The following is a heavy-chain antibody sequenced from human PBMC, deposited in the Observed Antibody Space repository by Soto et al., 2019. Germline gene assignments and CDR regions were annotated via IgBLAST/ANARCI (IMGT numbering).Heavy chain of an antibody. CDR2: ISSDGSIT. CDR3: ARDSGRQMDV. V-gene: IGHV3-74*01. Sequence: GGSLRLSCAASGFTFSGSWIHWVRQAPGKGLVWVSIISSDGSITRYVDSVKGRFTISRDNAKNTLYLQMNSLSPEDTAVYFCARDSGRQMDVWGQGTTVTVSS. CDR1: GFTFSGSW. J-gene: IGHJ6*02.